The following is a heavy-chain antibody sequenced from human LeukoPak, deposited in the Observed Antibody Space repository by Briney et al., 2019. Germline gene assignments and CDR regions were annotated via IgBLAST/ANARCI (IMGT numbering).Heavy chain of an antibody. CDR1: GYTFTGYY. Sequence: ASVKVSCKASGYTFTGYYMHWVRQAPGQGLEWMGWINPNSGGTNYAQKFQGRVTMTRDTSISTAYMELSRLRSDDTAVYYCARDGAEGNIVVVPAARWGQGTLVTVSS. V-gene: IGHV1-2*02. CDR2: INPNSGGT. CDR3: ARDGAEGNIVVVPAAR. J-gene: IGHJ4*02. D-gene: IGHD2-2*01.